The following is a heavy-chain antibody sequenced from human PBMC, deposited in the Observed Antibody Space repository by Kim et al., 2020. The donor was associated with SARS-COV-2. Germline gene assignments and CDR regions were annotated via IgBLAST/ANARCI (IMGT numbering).Heavy chain of an antibody. V-gene: IGHV3-30*18. CDR2: ISFDGSNK. Sequence: GGSLRLSCAASGFSFSTYGMHWVRQAPGKGLEWVAVISFDGSNKYYEDFVKGRFTISRDNSQNTLSLQMDSLSVEDTAVYYCAKRMVRGASTFGMDFWG. CDR1: GFSFSTYG. CDR3: AKRMVRGASTFGMDF. D-gene: IGHD3-10*01. J-gene: IGHJ6*02.